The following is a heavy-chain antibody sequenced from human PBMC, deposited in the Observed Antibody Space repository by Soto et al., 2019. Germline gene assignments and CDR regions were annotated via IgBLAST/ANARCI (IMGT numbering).Heavy chain of an antibody. Sequence: EVQLLESGGGLVQPGGSLRLSCAASGFTFSSYAMSWVRQAPGKGLEWVSAISGSGGSTYYADSVKGRFTISRDNSKNTLYLQRNSLRAEDTAVYYCAKAGSGSGWPTGERCWGQGTLVTVSS. J-gene: IGHJ4*02. V-gene: IGHV3-23*01. CDR3: AKAGSGSGWPTGERC. CDR1: GFTFSSYA. D-gene: IGHD6-19*01. CDR2: ISGSGGST.